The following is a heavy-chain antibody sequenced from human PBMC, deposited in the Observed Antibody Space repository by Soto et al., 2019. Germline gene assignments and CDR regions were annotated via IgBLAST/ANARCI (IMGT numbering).Heavy chain of an antibody. J-gene: IGHJ5*01. CDR3: ASAFQRGYRSDPFDS. CDR1: GFDFSMSG. V-gene: IGHV3-33*01. Sequence: LSCAASGFDFSMSGMHWVRQAPGKGLEWVAVIWNSGSLQYYGDSVKGRFTISRDNSKNMVFLQMSSLRAEETGVYYCASAFQRGYRSDPFDSWGQGALVTVSS. CDR2: IWNSGSLQ. D-gene: IGHD5-12*01.